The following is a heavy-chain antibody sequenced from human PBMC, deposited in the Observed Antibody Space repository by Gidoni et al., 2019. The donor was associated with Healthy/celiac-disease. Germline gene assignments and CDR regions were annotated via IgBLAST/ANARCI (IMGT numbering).Heavy chain of an antibody. V-gene: IGHV3-49*04. D-gene: IGHD1-7*01. Sequence: EVQLVESGGGLVQPARSLRLSCTASGFTFGAYAMSWVRQGPGKGLEWVGFIRSKAYGGTTEYAASVKGRFTISRDDSKSIAYLQMNSLKTEDTAVYYCTRGGNWNYGWYLDYWGQGTLVTVSS. CDR2: IRSKAYGGTT. CDR1: GFTFGAYA. J-gene: IGHJ4*02. CDR3: TRGGNWNYGWYLDY.